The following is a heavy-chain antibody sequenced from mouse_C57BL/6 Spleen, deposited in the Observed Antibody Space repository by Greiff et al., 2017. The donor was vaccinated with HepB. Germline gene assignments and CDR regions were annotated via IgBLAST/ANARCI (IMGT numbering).Heavy chain of an antibody. CDR1: GYTFTSYW. V-gene: IGHV1-53*01. CDR3: ARQGPELRGFAY. CDR2: INPSNGGT. Sequence: QVQLQQPGTELVKPGASVKLSCKASGYTFTSYWMHWVKQRPGQGLEWIGNINPSNGGTNYNEKFKSKATLTVDKSSSTAYMQLSSLTSEDSAVDYCARQGPELRGFAYWGQGTLVTVSA. J-gene: IGHJ3*01. D-gene: IGHD1-1*01.